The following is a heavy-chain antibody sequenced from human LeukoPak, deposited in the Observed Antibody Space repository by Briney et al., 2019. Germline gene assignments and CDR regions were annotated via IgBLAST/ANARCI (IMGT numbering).Heavy chain of an antibody. CDR3: ARDLGDAFDI. J-gene: IGHJ3*02. V-gene: IGHV3-53*01. CDR1: GFTISSYS. D-gene: IGHD3-16*01. CDR2: IYSGCST. Sequence: WGSLRLSRAVSGFTISSYSMNWVRHPPGKGLEWVSVIYSGCSTYYADSVKGRFTISRDNPKNTLYLQMNSLRAEDTAVYYCARDLGDAFDIWGQGTMVTVSS.